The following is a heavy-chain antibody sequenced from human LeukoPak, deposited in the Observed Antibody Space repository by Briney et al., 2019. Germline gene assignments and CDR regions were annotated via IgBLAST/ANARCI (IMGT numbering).Heavy chain of an antibody. Sequence: GGSLRHSCAASGFTFSSYEMNWVRQAPGKGLEWVSYISSSGSTIYYADSVKGRFTISRDNAKNSLYLQMNSLRAEDTAVYYCARSPLRRGYCSSTSCDNYYYYGMDVWGKGTTVTVSS. V-gene: IGHV3-48*03. J-gene: IGHJ6*04. CDR2: ISSSGSTI. D-gene: IGHD2-2*02. CDR3: ARSPLRRGYCSSTSCDNYYYYGMDV. CDR1: GFTFSSYE.